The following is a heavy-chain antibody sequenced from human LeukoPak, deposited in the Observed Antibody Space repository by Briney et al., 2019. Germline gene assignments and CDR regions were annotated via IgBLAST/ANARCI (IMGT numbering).Heavy chain of an antibody. J-gene: IGHJ4*02. CDR2: IYYSGST. D-gene: IGHD5-18*01. CDR1: GGSISSYY. Sequence: SETLSLTCTVSGGSISSYYWSWIRQPPGKGLEWIGYIYYSGSTNYNPCLKSRVTISVDTSKNQFSLKLSSVTAADTAVDYCARGLYSYGRLVPYYFDYWGQGTLVTVSS. CDR3: ARGLYSYGRLVPYYFDY. V-gene: IGHV4-59*01.